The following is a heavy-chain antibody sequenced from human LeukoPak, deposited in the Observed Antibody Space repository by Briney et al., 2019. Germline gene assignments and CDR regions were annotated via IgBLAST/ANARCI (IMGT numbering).Heavy chain of an antibody. V-gene: IGHV4-30-2*01. CDR1: GGSISSGGYS. D-gene: IGHD3-16*01. CDR2: IYHSGST. Sequence: SQTLSLTCAVSGGSISSGGYSWSWIRQPPGKGLEWIGYIYHSGSTYYNPSLKSRVTISVDRSKNQFSLKLCSVTAADTAVYYCARLGITSVFDYWGQGTLVTVSS. CDR3: ARLGITSVFDY. J-gene: IGHJ4*02.